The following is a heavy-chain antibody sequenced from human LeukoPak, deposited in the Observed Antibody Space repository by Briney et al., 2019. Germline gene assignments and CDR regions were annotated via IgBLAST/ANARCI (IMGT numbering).Heavy chain of an antibody. J-gene: IGHJ4*02. CDR2: INPNSGGT. Sequence: ASVKVSCKASGYTFTGYYMHWVRQAPGQGLEWMGWINPNSGGTNYAQKFQGRVTMTRDTSISTAYMELSRLRSDDTAVYYCARGIVPAAIQAYWGQRTLVTVSS. V-gene: IGHV1-2*02. CDR1: GYTFTGYY. CDR3: ARGIVPAAIQAY. D-gene: IGHD2-2*02.